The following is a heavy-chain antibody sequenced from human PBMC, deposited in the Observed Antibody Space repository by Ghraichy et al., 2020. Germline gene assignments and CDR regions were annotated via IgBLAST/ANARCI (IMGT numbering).Heavy chain of an antibody. V-gene: IGHV1-2*02. J-gene: IGHJ4*02. D-gene: IGHD1-20*01. CDR2: INSNSGGT. CDR1: GYTFTGYY. Sequence: ASVKVSCKASGYTFTGYYMHWVRQAPGQGLEWMGWINSNSGGTNFAQKFQGRVAMTRDTSITTAYMELSRLRSDDTAVYYCARGDGRFNWNDGIDYWGQGTLVTVS. CDR3: ARGDGRFNWNDGIDY.